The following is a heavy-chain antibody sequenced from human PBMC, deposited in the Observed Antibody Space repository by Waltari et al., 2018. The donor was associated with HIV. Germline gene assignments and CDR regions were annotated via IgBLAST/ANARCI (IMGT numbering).Heavy chain of an antibody. V-gene: IGHV3-53*02. CDR2: AHSDGSA. CDR3: ATSPRISGWVTIHWYFDL. CDR1: GFTVSSNH. Sequence: EVQLVETGGGLIQPGGSLRLSCAASGFTVSSNHMTWVRQAPGKGLEWVSVAHSDGSAYYADAVKGLFTISRDNSKNTLYLQMNSLRAEDTAVYYCATSPRISGWVTIHWYFDLWGRGTLVTVSS. J-gene: IGHJ2*01. D-gene: IGHD6-19*01.